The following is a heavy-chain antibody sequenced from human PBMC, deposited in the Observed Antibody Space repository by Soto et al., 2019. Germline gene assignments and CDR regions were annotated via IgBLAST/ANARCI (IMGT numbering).Heavy chain of an antibody. CDR2: MNPNSGNT. V-gene: IGHV1-8*01. CDR3: ARGIKYGAYSRWFDP. D-gene: IGHD4-17*01. CDR1: GYTFTSYD. J-gene: IGHJ5*02. Sequence: VKVSCKASGYTFTSYDINWVRQATGQGLEYLGWMNPNSGNTGYVQKFQGRVTMTRDTSISTAYMELSSLRSEDSAVYFCARGIKYGAYSRWFDPWGQGTLVTVSS.